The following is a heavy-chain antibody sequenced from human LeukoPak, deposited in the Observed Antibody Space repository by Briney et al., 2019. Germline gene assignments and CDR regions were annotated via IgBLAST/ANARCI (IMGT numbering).Heavy chain of an antibody. CDR3: ARASGGDGSGSL. CDR1: GGSFSGYY. J-gene: IGHJ4*02. Sequence: SETLSLTCAVYGGSFSGYYWSWIRQPPGKGLEWIGEINHSGSTNYNPSLKSRVTISVDTSKNQFSLNLSSVTAADTAMYYCARASGGDGSGSLWGQGTLVTVSS. CDR2: INHSGST. D-gene: IGHD3-10*01. V-gene: IGHV4-34*01.